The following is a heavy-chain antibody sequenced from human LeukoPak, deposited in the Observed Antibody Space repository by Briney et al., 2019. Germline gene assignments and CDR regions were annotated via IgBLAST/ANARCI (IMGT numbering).Heavy chain of an antibody. CDR2: INPNRGGT. Sequence: ASVKVSFKASGYTFTGYYMHWVRQAPGQGLEWMGWINPNRGGTNYAQKFQGRVTMTRDTSITTAYMELSRLTSDDTAVYYCARANSGDDDELDYWGQGTLVTVSS. J-gene: IGHJ4*02. V-gene: IGHV1-2*02. D-gene: IGHD5-12*01. CDR3: ARANSGDDDELDY. CDR1: GYTFTGYY.